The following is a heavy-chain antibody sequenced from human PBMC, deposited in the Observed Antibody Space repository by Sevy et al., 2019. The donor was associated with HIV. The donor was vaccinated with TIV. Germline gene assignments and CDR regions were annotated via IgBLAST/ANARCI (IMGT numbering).Heavy chain of an antibody. J-gene: IGHJ4*02. CDR3: AKGGGSGSFDY. D-gene: IGHD3-3*01. CDR1: GFTFSRSR. CDR2: IKQDGNEK. Sequence: GGSLRLSCTASGFTFSRSRMSWARQAPGKGLEWVANIKQDGNEKYYVDSVKGRFTISRDNAKNSVYLQMNSLRAEDTALYYCAKGGGSGSFDYWGQGTLVTVSS. V-gene: IGHV3-7*01.